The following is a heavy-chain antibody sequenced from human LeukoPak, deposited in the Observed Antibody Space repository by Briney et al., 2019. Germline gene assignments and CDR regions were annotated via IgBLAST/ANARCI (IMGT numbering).Heavy chain of an antibody. Sequence: PGGSLRLSCAASGXTFSSYGMHWVRQAPGKGLEWVAVISYDGSNKYYADSVKGRFTISRDNSKNTLYLQMNSLRAEDTAVYYCATGAVAGTEIYYYYYYGMDVWGQGTTVTVSS. CDR1: GXTFSSYG. D-gene: IGHD6-19*01. V-gene: IGHV3-30*03. CDR3: ATGAVAGTEIYYYYYYGMDV. CDR2: ISYDGSNK. J-gene: IGHJ6*02.